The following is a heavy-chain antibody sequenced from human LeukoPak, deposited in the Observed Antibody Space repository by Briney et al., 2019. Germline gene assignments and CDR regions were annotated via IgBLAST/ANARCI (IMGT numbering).Heavy chain of an antibody. CDR1: GGSISSGDYY. J-gene: IGHJ4*02. D-gene: IGHD2-15*01. V-gene: IGHV4-39*01. Sequence: SETLSLTCTVSGGSISSGDYYWSWIRQPPGKGLEWIGSIYYSGSIYYNPSLKSRVTISVDTSKNQFSLKLTSVTAADTAVYYCARQRGYCSGGSCYGMFDYWGQGTLVTVSS. CDR3: ARQRGYCSGGSCYGMFDY. CDR2: IYYSGSI.